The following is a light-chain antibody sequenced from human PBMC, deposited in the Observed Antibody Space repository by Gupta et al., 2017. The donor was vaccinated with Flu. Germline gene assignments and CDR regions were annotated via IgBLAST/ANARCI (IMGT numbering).Light chain of an antibody. CDR3: QQHSGLPMYT. J-gene: IGKJ2*01. V-gene: IGKV3-11*01. CDR1: QSVSNQ. Sequence: EIVLTQSPVTLSLSPGDSAILSCRASQSVSNQLAWYQQRPGQPPRLLMYDASRRAAGIPARFSGSGSGTDFTLTITTREPEDFAVYYCQQHSGLPMYTFGQGTKLEIK. CDR2: DAS.